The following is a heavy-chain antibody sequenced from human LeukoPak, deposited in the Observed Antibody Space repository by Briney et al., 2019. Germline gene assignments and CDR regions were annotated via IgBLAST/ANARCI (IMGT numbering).Heavy chain of an antibody. D-gene: IGHD4-11*01. CDR1: KFTLSHYG. CDR2: ISSDGTNQ. CDR3: AKDAQRGFDYSNSLDY. J-gene: IGHJ4*02. Sequence: SLRLSCAASKFTLSHYGMHCVRQTPGKGLQWGAVISSDGTNQYYADSVKGRFTISSDNSNTLVYLQMNSLRADDTGAYYCAKDAQRGFDYSNSLDYWGQGALVIVSS. V-gene: IGHV3-33*06.